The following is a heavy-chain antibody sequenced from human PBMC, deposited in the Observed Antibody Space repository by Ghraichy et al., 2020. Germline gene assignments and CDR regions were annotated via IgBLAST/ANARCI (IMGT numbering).Heavy chain of an antibody. J-gene: IGHJ5*01. D-gene: IGHD6-6*01. CDR3: ARIYPEAARSRPWRFDS. Sequence: GGSLRLSCATSGFTSSSHWMSWVRQAPGKGLEWVANINQDGTEKYYVDSVKGRFTISRDNAKNSLYLQINSLRAEDTAVYYCARIYPEAARSRPWRFDSWGQGTLVTVSS. CDR1: GFTSSSHW. CDR2: INQDGTEK. V-gene: IGHV3-7*03.